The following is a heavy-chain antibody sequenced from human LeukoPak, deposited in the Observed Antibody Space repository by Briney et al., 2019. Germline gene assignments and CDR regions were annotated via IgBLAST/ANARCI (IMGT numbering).Heavy chain of an antibody. J-gene: IGHJ6*02. Sequence: GGSLRLSCAASGFTFSDYYMSWIRQAPGKGLEWVSYISSSGSTIYYADSVKGRFTISRDNAKNSLYLQMNSLRAEDTAVYYCAREKSSYYYGSGSCSPKYGMDVWGQGTTVTVSS. D-gene: IGHD3-10*01. V-gene: IGHV3-11*01. CDR3: AREKSSYYYGSGSCSPKYGMDV. CDR2: ISSSGSTI. CDR1: GFTFSDYY.